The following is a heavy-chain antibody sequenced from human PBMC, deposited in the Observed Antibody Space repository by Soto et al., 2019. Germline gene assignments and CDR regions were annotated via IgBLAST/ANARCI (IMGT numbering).Heavy chain of an antibody. Sequence: QVPLVQSGAEVKKPGAPVKVSCKASGYTFSSYYMNWVRQAPGQGLEWLGIINPSGGYTTYAQRFLGRVTKTSDPSRSTVHMELGSLTSEDTAVDYCARGGGIVLVTAPYDHCGQGTLVTVSS. CDR2: INPSGGYT. V-gene: IGHV1-46*03. CDR1: GYTFSSYY. J-gene: IGHJ4*02. CDR3: ARGGGIVLVTAPYDH. D-gene: IGHD2-21*02.